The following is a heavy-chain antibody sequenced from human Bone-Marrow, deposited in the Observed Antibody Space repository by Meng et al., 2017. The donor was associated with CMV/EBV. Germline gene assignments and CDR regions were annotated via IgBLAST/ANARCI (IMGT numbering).Heavy chain of an antibody. Sequence: SVKVSCKASGFTFTSSAVQWVRQARGQRLEWIGRIVVGSGNTNYAQKFQERVTITRDMSTSTAYMELSSLRSEDTAVYYCAADATVRHSGGGYWGQGTLVTVSS. CDR2: IVVGSGNT. CDR3: AADATVRHSGGGY. D-gene: IGHD2-15*01. V-gene: IGHV1-58*01. CDR1: GFTFTSSA. J-gene: IGHJ4*02.